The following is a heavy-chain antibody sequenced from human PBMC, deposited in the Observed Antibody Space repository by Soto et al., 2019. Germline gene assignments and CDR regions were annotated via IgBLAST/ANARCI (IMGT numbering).Heavy chain of an antibody. CDR2: INPNSGGT. Sequence: ASVKVSCKASGYTITAHLLHWVRQAPGQGLEWMGWINPNSGGTNYAQKFQGRVTMTRDTSISTAYMELSRLRSDDTAVYYCARGGSIAAKYYYYYGMDVWGQGTTVTVSS. V-gene: IGHV1-2*02. D-gene: IGHD6-13*01. J-gene: IGHJ6*02. CDR3: ARGGSIAAKYYYYYGMDV. CDR1: GYTITAHL.